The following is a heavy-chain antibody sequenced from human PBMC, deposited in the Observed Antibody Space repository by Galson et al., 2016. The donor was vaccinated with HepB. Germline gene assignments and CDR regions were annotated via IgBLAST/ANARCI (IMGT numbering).Heavy chain of an antibody. CDR3: AKDYYDSSGYRSYWYFDL. CDR1: GFTLSRYA. J-gene: IGHJ2*01. CDR2: IRGSGGNS. Sequence: SLRISCADSGFTLSRYAMSCARQAPGKGLEWVSAIRGSGGNSYYADSVKGRFTISRDNSKNTLYVQMHSLSAEDTAVYYCAKDYYDSSGYRSYWYFDLWGRGTLVTVSS. V-gene: IGHV3-23*01. D-gene: IGHD3-22*01.